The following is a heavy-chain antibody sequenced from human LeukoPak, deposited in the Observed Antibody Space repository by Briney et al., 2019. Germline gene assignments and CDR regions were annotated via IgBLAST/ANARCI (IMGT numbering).Heavy chain of an antibody. CDR3: ARGLYSSSP. V-gene: IGHV3-23*01. D-gene: IGHD6-6*01. CDR1: GFTFSSYA. CDR2: ISGSGFT. J-gene: IGHJ4*02. Sequence: GGSLRLSCAASGFTFSSYAMSWVRQASGKGLEWVSAISGSGFTYYADSVKGRFTISRDNSKNTLYLQMNSLRAEDTAVYYCARGLYSSSPWGQGTLVTVSS.